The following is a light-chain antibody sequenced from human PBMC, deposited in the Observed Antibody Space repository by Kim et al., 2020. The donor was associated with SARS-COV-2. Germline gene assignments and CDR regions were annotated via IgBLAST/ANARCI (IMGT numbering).Light chain of an antibody. CDR1: SSDVGSYNR. CDR2: EVS. J-gene: IGLJ2*01. CDR3: SSYTSSSTLI. V-gene: IGLV2-18*02. Sequence: GQSVNISCTGTSSDVGSYNRVSWYQQPPGTAPKLIIYEVSDRPSGVPHRFSGSKSGNTASLTISWLQTEDEADYYCSSYTSSSTLIFGGGTKVTVL.